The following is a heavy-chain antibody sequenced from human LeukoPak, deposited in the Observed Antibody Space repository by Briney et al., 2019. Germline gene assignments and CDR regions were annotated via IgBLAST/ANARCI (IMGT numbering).Heavy chain of an antibody. J-gene: IGHJ4*02. CDR3: ARGPPYGSGKFGPFDY. CDR2: FSGSGGRI. CDR1: GFTFSSYA. V-gene: IGHV3-23*01. Sequence: GGSLRLSCAASGFTFSSYAMTWVRQAPGKGLEWVSAFSGSGGRIYYADSVKGRFTISRDNSKNTLYLQMNSLRTEDTAVYYCARGPPYGSGKFGPFDYWGQGTLVTVSS. D-gene: IGHD3-10*01.